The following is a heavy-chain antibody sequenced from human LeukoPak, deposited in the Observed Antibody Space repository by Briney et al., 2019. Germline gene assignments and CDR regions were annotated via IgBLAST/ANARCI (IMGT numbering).Heavy chain of an antibody. D-gene: IGHD5-12*01. CDR1: GGSFSGYY. CDR2: INHSGST. V-gene: IGHV4-34*01. CDR3: ARGAYSGYDYWGGPGYGY. Sequence: SETLSLTCAVYGGSFSGYYWSWIRQPPGKGLEWIGEINHSGSTNYNPSLKSRVTISVDTSKNQFSLKLSSVTAADTAVYYRARGAYSGYDYWGGPGYGYWGQGTLVTVSS. J-gene: IGHJ4*02.